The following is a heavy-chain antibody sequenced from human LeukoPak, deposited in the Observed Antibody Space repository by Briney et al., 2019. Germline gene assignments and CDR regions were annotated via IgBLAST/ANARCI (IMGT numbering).Heavy chain of an antibody. CDR2: ISSSSSYI. CDR3: AREDDYRYSGGFDP. Sequence: GGSLRLSCAASGFSFSSYSMNWVRQAPGKGLEWVSSISSSSSYIYYADSVKGRFTISRDNAKNSLYLQMNSLRAEDTAVYYCAREDDYRYSGGFDPWGQGTLVTVSS. CDR1: GFSFSSYS. J-gene: IGHJ5*02. D-gene: IGHD4-11*01. V-gene: IGHV3-21*01.